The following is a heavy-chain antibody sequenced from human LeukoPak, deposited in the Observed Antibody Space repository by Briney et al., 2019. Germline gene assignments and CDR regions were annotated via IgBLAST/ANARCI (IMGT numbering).Heavy chain of an antibody. CDR2: IYHSGST. D-gene: IGHD5-18*01. CDR1: GYSISSGYY. CDR3: AIRGYSYGGPNFDF. J-gene: IGHJ4*02. Sequence: KTSETLSLTCAVSGYSISSGYYWGWIRQPPGKGLEWIGSIYHSGSTYYNPSLKSRVTISVDTSKNQFSLKLSSVTAADTAVYYCAIRGYSYGGPNFDFWGQGTLVTVSS. V-gene: IGHV4-38-2*01.